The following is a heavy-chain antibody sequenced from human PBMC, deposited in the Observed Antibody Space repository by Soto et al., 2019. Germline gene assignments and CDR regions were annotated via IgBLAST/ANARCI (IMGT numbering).Heavy chain of an antibody. CDR1: GYSFTDYH. D-gene: IGHD2-8*01. CDR2: INPKSGGT. CDR3: ARGDSTDCSNGVCSFFYNHDMDV. V-gene: IGHV1-2*04. Sequence: ASVKVSCKASGYSFTDYHIHWVRQAPGQGLEWLGRINPKSGGTSTAQKFQGWVTMTTDTSISTASMELTRLTSDDTAIYYCARGDSTDCSNGVCSFFYNHDMDVWGQGTTVTSP. J-gene: IGHJ6*02.